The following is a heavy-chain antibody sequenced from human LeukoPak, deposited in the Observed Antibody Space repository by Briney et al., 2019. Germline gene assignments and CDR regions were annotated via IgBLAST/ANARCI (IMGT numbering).Heavy chain of an antibody. Sequence: ASVKVSCKAATYTFTSYDINWVRQATGQGLEWMGRVDPNTGGTDYAPKFQGRVSMTRNTSISTAYMELSSLTSEDTAVYYCARGTFGELFFDFWGRGTLVTVSS. CDR1: TYTFTSYD. CDR3: ARGTFGELFFDF. J-gene: IGHJ4*02. D-gene: IGHD3-10*01. V-gene: IGHV1-8*01. CDR2: VDPNTGGT.